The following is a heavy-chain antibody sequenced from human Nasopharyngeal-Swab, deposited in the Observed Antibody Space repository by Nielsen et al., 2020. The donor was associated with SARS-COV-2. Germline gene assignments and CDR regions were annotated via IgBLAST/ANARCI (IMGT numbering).Heavy chain of an antibody. D-gene: IGHD6-13*01. CDR3: ARELYSNKWGKAFDI. Sequence: SVPVSFPASDNTFSSYYVHWLRAAPAQALDWMGLVNPRDNSISYAHKFQDRVTVTRDTSTSTVYMELSSLRSEDTAVYYCARELYSNKWGKAFDIWGHGTVVTVSS. CDR2: VNPRDNSI. V-gene: IGHV1-46*01. J-gene: IGHJ3*02. CDR1: DNTFSSYY.